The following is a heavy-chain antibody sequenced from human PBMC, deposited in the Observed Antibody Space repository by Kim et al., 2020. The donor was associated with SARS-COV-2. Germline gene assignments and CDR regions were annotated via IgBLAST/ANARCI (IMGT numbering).Heavy chain of an antibody. CDR2: ISGSGRST. D-gene: IGHD4-17*01. Sequence: GGSLRLSCVASGFPFSSYTMNWVRQAPGKGLEWVSGISGSGRSTYYADSVKGRFTVSRDNYKNTLYLQMNSLRVEDTAVYYCAEELRVTTETTGGVFFNSWGQGTLVTVSS. V-gene: IGHV3-23*01. CDR1: GFPFSSYT. CDR3: AEELRVTTETTGGVFFNS. J-gene: IGHJ5*02.